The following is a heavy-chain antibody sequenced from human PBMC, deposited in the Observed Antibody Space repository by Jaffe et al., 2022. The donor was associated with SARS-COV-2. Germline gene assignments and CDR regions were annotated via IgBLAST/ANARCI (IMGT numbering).Heavy chain of an antibody. V-gene: IGHV3-15*08. CDR3: TTNNIADY. CDR1: GLIFSNTW. Sequence: EVQLVESGGGLVKPGGSLRLSCATSGLIFSNTWMSWVRQAPGKGLEWVATDGGTTEYAAPVKGRFTISRDNSKNTLYLQMNSLKIEDTAVYYCTTNNIADYWGQGTLVTVSS. J-gene: IGHJ4*02. CDR2: DGGTT. D-gene: IGHD5-12*01.